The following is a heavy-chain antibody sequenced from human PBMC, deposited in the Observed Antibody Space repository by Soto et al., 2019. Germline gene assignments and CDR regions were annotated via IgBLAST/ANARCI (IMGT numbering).Heavy chain of an antibody. CDR3: ASPQSIAAAGIFAFDI. J-gene: IGHJ3*02. V-gene: IGHV5-51*01. CDR2: IYPGDSDT. Sequence: GESLKISCKGSGYSFTSYWIGWVRQMPGKGLEWMGIIYPGDSDTRYSPSFQGQVTISADKSISTAYLQWSSLKASDTAMYYCASPQSIAAAGIFAFDIWGQGTMVTVSS. D-gene: IGHD6-13*01. CDR1: GYSFTSYW.